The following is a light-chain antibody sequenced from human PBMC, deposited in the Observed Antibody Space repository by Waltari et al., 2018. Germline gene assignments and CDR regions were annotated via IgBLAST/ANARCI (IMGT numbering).Light chain of an antibody. V-gene: IGKV4-1*01. CDR2: WAS. CDR3: QQYYTTPYT. J-gene: IGKJ2*01. CDR1: QPILHTSNNEIS. Sequence: DVVMTQSPDSLTVSLGERATINRKSSQPILHTSNNEISLTWYQQKPGQPPRLLIYWASSRASGVPDRFSGSGSGTDFTLTISSLQAEDVAVYYCQQYYTTPYTFGQGTKLEIK.